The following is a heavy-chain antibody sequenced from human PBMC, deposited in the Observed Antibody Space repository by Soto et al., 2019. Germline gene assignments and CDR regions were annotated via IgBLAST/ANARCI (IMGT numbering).Heavy chain of an antibody. Sequence: QLVESGGGLVQPGGSLRLSCRASGFTFRTYWMSWVRQVPGKGLEWVANIKQDGSETTYLPSVKGRFTVSRDNTKNPLDLQMNRLRAEDTAVYHCTREVYEERPPQFYYHGIDVWGQGTTVIVSS. J-gene: IGHJ6*02. CDR2: IKQDGSET. V-gene: IGHV3-7*01. CDR3: TREVYEERPPQFYYHGIDV. CDR1: GFTFRTYW. D-gene: IGHD5-12*01.